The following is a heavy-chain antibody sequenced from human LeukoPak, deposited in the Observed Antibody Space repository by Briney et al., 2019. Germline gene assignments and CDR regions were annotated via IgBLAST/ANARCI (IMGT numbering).Heavy chain of an antibody. CDR2: ISGSGGST. Sequence: GGSLRLSCAASGFTFSSYAMSWVRQAPGRGLEWVSAISGSGGSTYYADSVKGRFTISRDNSKNTLYLQMNSLRAEDTAVYYCANLGLRITIFGALGGGQGTLVTVSS. CDR1: GFTFSSYA. CDR3: ANLGLRITIFGALG. V-gene: IGHV3-23*01. D-gene: IGHD3-3*01. J-gene: IGHJ4*02.